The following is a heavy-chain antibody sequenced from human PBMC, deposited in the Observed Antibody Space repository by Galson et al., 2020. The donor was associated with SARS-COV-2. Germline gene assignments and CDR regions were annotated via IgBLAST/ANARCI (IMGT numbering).Heavy chain of an antibody. Sequence: ASVKVSCKASGYTFTSYYMHWVRQAPGQGLEWMGIINPSGGSTSYAQKFQGRVTMTRDTSTSTVYMELSSLRSEDTAVYYCAREGPYQPLSLYPYYYYYGMDVWGQGTTVTVSS. CDR3: AREGPYQPLSLYPYYYYYGMDV. CDR2: INPSGGST. D-gene: IGHD2-2*01. V-gene: IGHV1-46*01. J-gene: IGHJ6*02. CDR1: GYTFTSYY.